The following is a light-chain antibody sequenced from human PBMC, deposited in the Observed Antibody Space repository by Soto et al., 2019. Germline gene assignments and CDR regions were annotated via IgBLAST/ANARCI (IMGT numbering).Light chain of an antibody. CDR3: SSYTSDTTGV. CDR1: SSDVGGYNY. Sequence: QSALTQPASVSGSPGQSIAISCTGTSSDVGGYNYVSWYQQHPGKAPKLMIYDVTTRPSGVSNRFSGSKSGNTAALTISGLQAVDEADYYCSSYTSDTTGVFGTGTKLTVL. CDR2: DVT. V-gene: IGLV2-14*03. J-gene: IGLJ1*01.